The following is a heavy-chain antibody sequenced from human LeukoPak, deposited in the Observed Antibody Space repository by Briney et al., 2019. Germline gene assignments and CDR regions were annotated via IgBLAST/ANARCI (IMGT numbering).Heavy chain of an antibody. V-gene: IGHV3-66*01. CDR3: ARDNRVVRGVSHYYGMDV. J-gene: IGHJ6*02. CDR2: IYSGGST. CDR1: GFTVSSNY. Sequence: GGSLRLSCAASGFTVSSNYMSWVRQAPGKGLELVSVIYSGGSTYYADSVKGRFTISRDNSKNTLYPQMNSLRAEDTAVYYCARDNRVVRGVSHYYGMDVWGQGTTVTVSS. D-gene: IGHD3-10*01.